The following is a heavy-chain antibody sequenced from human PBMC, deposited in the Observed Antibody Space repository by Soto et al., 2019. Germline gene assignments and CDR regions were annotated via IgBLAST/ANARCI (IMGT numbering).Heavy chain of an antibody. V-gene: IGHV4-30-4*01. J-gene: IGHJ4*02. D-gene: IGHD4-17*01. CDR1: GGSISSGDYY. CDR3: ARVLSPLMTTGYYFGY. CDR2: IYYSGST. Sequence: SETLSLTCTVSGGSISSGDYYWSWIRQPPGKGLEWIGYIYYSGSTYYNPSLKSRVTISVDTSKNQFSLKLSSVTAADTAVYYCARVLSPLMTTGYYFGYWGQGTLVTVSS.